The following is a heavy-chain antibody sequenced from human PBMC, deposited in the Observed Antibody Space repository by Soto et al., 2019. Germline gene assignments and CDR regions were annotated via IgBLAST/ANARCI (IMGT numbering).Heavy chain of an antibody. J-gene: IGHJ5*02. CDR1: GFTFSIYA. CDR2: LSANGDRA. V-gene: IGHV3-23*01. CDR3: AREGRPGYDKGNWLDP. Sequence: EVQLLESGGGLEQPGGSLRLSCAASGFTFSIYAMSWVRQAPGKGLEWVSGLSANGDRASYADSVKGRFTISRDIYKNTLYLQLNSLRAEDKAVYYCAREGRPGYDKGNWLDPWGQGTLVTVSS. D-gene: IGHD5-12*01.